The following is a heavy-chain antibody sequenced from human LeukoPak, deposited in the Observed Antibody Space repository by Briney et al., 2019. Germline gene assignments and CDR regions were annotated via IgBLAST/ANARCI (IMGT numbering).Heavy chain of an antibody. V-gene: IGHV3-7*01. CDR1: GFSFRNYW. Sequence: GGSLRLSCAASGFSFRNYWMSWLRQAPGKGLEWVANMNEDGSAKNYADSVKGRFTISRDNAKNSLFLQMNSLRDEDTAVYYCARDGEYCSGITCPGGYWGQGVLVTVSS. J-gene: IGHJ4*02. D-gene: IGHD2/OR15-2a*01. CDR2: MNEDGSAK. CDR3: ARDGEYCSGITCPGGY.